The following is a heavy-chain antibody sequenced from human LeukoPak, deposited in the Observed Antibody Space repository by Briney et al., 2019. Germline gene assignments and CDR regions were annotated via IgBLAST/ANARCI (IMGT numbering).Heavy chain of an antibody. Sequence: GGSLRLSCAASGFTLSSYSMNWVRQAPGKGLEWVSSITSSSHYIYYVDSVKGRFTISRDNSKNTLYLQMNSLRAEDTAVYYCARGQRVPAASDWFDPWGQGTLVTVSS. CDR3: ARGQRVPAASDWFDP. J-gene: IGHJ5*02. D-gene: IGHD2-2*01. CDR2: ITSSSHYI. V-gene: IGHV3-21*01. CDR1: GFTLSSYS.